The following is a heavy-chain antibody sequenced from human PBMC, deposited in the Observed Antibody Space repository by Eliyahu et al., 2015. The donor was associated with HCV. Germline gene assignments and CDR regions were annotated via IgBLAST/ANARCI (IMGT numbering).Heavy chain of an antibody. CDR3: AKDRIMITFGGVRESEYYFDY. V-gene: IGHV3-23*01. CDR2: ISGSGGST. J-gene: IGHJ4*02. CDR1: GFTFSSYA. D-gene: IGHD3-16*01. Sequence: EVQLLESGGGLVQPGGSLRLSCAASGFTFSSYAMXWVRQAPGKGLGWVSAISGSGGSTYYADSVKGRFTISRDNSKNTLYLQMNSLRAEDTAVYYCAKDRIMITFGGVRESEYYFDYWGQGTLVTVSS.